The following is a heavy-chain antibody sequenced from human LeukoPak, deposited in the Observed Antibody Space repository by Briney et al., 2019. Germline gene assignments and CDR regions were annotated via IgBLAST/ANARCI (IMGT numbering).Heavy chain of an antibody. CDR3: AEGGAAAGTWES. CDR2: MYYSGST. Sequence: SETLSLTCTVSGGSISSSSYYWGWIRQPPGKGLEWIGSMYYSGSTHYNPSLKSRVTISVGTSKNQFSLKLSSVTAADTAVYYCAEGGAAAGTWESWGQGTLVTVSS. D-gene: IGHD6-13*01. J-gene: IGHJ5*02. CDR1: GGSISSSSYY. V-gene: IGHV4-39*01.